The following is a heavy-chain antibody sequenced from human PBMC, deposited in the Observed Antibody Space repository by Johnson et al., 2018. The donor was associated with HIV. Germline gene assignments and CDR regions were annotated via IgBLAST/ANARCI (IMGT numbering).Heavy chain of an antibody. Sequence: VQLVESGGGLVQPGGSLRLSCAASGFTFSSYWLHWVRQAPGKGLVWVSRIRNDGSVTTYADSVKGRFFISSYNSKNALYLQMNSLRAEDTAVYYCTRGLDYYDSTGFRSASFDIWGQGTMVIVSP. CDR3: TRGLDYYDSTGFRSASFDI. CDR1: GFTFSSYW. CDR2: IRNDGSVT. V-gene: IGHV3-74*01. D-gene: IGHD3-22*01. J-gene: IGHJ3*02.